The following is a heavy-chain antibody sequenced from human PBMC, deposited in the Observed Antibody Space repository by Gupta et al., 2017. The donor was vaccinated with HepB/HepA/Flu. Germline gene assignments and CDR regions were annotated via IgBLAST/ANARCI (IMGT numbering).Heavy chain of an antibody. CDR3: AKDFRPDSSDAAFDI. V-gene: IGHV3-30*18. D-gene: IGHD3-22*01. CDR2: ISYDGSNK. Sequence: QVQLVESGGGVVQPGRSLRLSCAASGFTFSSYGMHWVRQAPGKGLEWVAVISYDGSNKYYADSVKGRFTISRDNSKNTLYLQMNSLRAEDTAVYYCAKDFRPDSSDAAFDIWGQGDNGHRLF. CDR1: GFTFSSYG. J-gene: IGHJ3*02.